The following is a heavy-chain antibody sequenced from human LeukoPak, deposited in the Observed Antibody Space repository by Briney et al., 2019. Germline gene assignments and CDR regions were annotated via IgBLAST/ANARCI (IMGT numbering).Heavy chain of an antibody. Sequence: GGSRRLSCAASGFTFSSYAMSWVRQAPGKGLEWVSAISGSGGSTYYADSVKGRFTISRDNSKNTLYLQMNSLRAEDTAVYYCAKDYRVYDFWSGYYYDTSVFDYWGQGTLVTVSS. CDR1: GFTFSSYA. D-gene: IGHD3-3*01. V-gene: IGHV3-23*01. J-gene: IGHJ4*02. CDR2: ISGSGGST. CDR3: AKDYRVYDFWSGYYYDTSVFDY.